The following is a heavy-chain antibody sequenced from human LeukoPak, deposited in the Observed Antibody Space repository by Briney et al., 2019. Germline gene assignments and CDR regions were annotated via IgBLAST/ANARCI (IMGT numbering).Heavy chain of an antibody. D-gene: IGHD5-18*01. V-gene: IGHV4-59*05. J-gene: IGHJ5*02. CDR1: GGSISSYY. CDR3: ARRSRVDTITP. Sequence: SETLSLTCTVSGGSISSYYWSWIRQPPGKGLEWIGSIYYSGSTYYNPSLKSRVTISVDTSKNQFSLKLSSVTAADTAVYYCARRSRVDTITPWGQGTLVTVSS. CDR2: IYYSGST.